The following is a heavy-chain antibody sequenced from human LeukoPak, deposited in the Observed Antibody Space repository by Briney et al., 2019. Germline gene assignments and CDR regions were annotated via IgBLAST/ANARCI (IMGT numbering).Heavy chain of an antibody. V-gene: IGHV4-4*02. D-gene: IGHD4-17*01. J-gene: IGHJ5*02. Sequence: PSETLSLTCAVSGGSISSSNWWSWVRQSPGKGLEWIGSIYHSGSTYYNPSLKSRVTISVDTSKNQFSLKLSSVTAADTAVHYCARDYGDYRNWFDPWGQGTLVTVSS. CDR1: GGSISSSNW. CDR2: IYHSGST. CDR3: ARDYGDYRNWFDP.